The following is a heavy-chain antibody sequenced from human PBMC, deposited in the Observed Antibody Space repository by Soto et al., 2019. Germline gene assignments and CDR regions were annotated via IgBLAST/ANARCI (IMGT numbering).Heavy chain of an antibody. D-gene: IGHD2-15*01. Sequence: QVQLVQSGAEVKKPGASVKVSCKASGYTFTSYGISWVRQAPGQGLEWMGWISAYNGNTNYAQTLQGRVTMTTDTSTSTAYMELRSLRSDDTAVYYCARVRDMEIYYYYYGMDVWGQGTTVTVSS. CDR2: ISAYNGNT. CDR3: ARVRDMEIYYYYYGMDV. J-gene: IGHJ6*02. CDR1: GYTFTSYG. V-gene: IGHV1-18*04.